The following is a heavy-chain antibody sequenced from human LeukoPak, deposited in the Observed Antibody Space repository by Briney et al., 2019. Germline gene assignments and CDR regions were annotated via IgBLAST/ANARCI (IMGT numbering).Heavy chain of an antibody. CDR2: IRSEVDGGTA. V-gene: IGHV3-15*01. CDR3: NTDSMEDIRGYCTGGRCGGIDY. Sequence: GGSLRLSCAASGFTLRNAWMSWVRQAPGKGLEWVGRIRSEVDGGTADYAAAVEGRFTISRDDSNNKLYLQMNSLKTEDTAVYYCNTDSMEDIRGYCTGGRCGGIDYWGQGTLVTVSS. J-gene: IGHJ4*02. CDR1: GFTLRNAW. D-gene: IGHD2-15*01.